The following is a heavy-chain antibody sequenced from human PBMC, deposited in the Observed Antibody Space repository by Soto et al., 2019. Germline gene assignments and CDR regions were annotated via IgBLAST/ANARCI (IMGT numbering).Heavy chain of an antibody. D-gene: IGHD3-16*01. CDR2: ISPYSGNT. V-gene: IGHV1-18*01. CDR3: AMVDNYVTPTPPDV. J-gene: IGHJ6*02. CDR1: GYIFVNYG. Sequence: QVQLVQSGAEVRKPWSSVTVSCKASGYIFVNYGIAWVRQAPGQGLEWMGWISPYSGNTHYARKVQGRLTMTTATSTSTAYMDVGGLTSDDTAVYYFAMVDNYVTPTPPDVWGQGTMVTFSS.